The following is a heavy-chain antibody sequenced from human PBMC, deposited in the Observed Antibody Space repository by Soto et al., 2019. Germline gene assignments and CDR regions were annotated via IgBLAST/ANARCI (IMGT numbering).Heavy chain of an antibody. J-gene: IGHJ4*02. Sequence: PGESLKISCNGSGYSFTSYWIGWVRQMPGKGLEWMGIIYPGDSDTRYSPSFQGQVTISADKSISTAYLQWSSLKASDTAMYYCARVLNYYDSSGYYRALDYWGQGTLVTVSS. CDR1: GYSFTSYW. D-gene: IGHD3-22*01. CDR3: ARVLNYYDSSGYYRALDY. CDR2: IYPGDSDT. V-gene: IGHV5-51*01.